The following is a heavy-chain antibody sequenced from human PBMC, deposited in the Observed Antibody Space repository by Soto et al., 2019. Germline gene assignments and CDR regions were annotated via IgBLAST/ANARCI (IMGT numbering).Heavy chain of an antibody. V-gene: IGHV3-30*18. D-gene: IGHD3-3*01. Sequence: QVQLVESGGGVVQPGRSLRLSCAASGFTFSSYGMHWVRQAPGKGLGWVAVISYDGSNKYYADSVKGRFTISRDNSKNTLYLQMNSLRAEDTAVYYCANFAFYDFWTGYAPYYGMDVWGQGTTVTVSS. J-gene: IGHJ6*02. CDR1: GFTFSSYG. CDR2: ISYDGSNK. CDR3: ANFAFYDFWTGYAPYYGMDV.